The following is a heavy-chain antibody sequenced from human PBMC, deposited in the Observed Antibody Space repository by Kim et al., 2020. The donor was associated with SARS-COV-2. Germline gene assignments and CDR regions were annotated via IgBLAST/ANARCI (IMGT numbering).Heavy chain of an antibody. V-gene: IGHV4-39*01. CDR2: IYYSGST. D-gene: IGHD2-2*01. CDR1: GGSISSSSYY. Sequence: SETLSLTCTVSGGSISSSSYYWGWIRQPPGKGLEWIGSIYYSGSTYYNPSLKSRVTISVDTSKNHFSLKLSSVTAADTAVYYCARHFNCSSTSCYAPGWFAPWGQGTLGTVSS. J-gene: IGHJ5*02. CDR3: ARHFNCSSTSCYAPGWFAP.